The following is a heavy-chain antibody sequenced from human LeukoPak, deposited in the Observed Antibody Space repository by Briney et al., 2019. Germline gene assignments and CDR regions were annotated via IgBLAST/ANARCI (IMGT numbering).Heavy chain of an antibody. CDR2: IYYSGST. J-gene: IGHJ6*02. CDR1: GGSISSGDYY. Sequence: SETLSLTCAVSGGSISSGDYYWSWIRQPPGKGLEWIGYIYYSGSTYYNPSLKSRVTISVDTSKNQFSLKLSSVTAADTAVYYCARVGYDTKYGMDVWGQGTTVTVSS. D-gene: IGHD3-9*01. V-gene: IGHV4-30-4*01. CDR3: ARVGYDTKYGMDV.